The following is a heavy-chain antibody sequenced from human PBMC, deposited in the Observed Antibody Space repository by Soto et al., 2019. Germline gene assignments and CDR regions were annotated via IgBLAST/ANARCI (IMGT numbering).Heavy chain of an antibody. J-gene: IGHJ4*02. CDR2: INHSGST. CDR1: GGSFSGYY. Sequence: QVQLQQWGAGLLKPSETLSLTCAVYGGSFSGYYWTWIRQPPGTGLEWIWEINHSGSTNYNPSLKRRVPISVDTSTSQFSLKLTSVTAADTAVYYWARDKITGLFDYWGQGTLVTVSS. D-gene: IGHD2-8*02. CDR3: ARDKITGLFDY. V-gene: IGHV4-34*01.